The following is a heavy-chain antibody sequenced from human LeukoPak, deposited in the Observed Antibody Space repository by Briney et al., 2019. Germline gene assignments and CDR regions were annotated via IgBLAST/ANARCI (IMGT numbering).Heavy chain of an antibody. CDR2: ISYDGSNK. CDR1: GFTFSSYG. D-gene: IGHD3-3*01. Sequence: PGRSLRLSCAASGFTFSSYGMHWVRQAPGKGLEWVAVISYDGSNKYYADSVKGRFTISRDNSKNTLYLQMNSLRAEDTAVYYCAKGIRFLEWPLDYWGQGTLVTVSS. J-gene: IGHJ4*02. CDR3: AKGIRFLEWPLDY. V-gene: IGHV3-30*18.